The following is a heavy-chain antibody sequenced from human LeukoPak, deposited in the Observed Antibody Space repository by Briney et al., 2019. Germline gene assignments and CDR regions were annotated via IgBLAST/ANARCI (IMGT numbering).Heavy chain of an antibody. CDR3: ARGLISYPIDY. CDR1: GFTFSGYW. CDR2: INSDGSST. Sequence: GGSLRLSCAASGFTFSGYWMHWVRQAPGKGLVWVSRINSDGSSTSYADSVKGRFTISRDNAKNTLYLQMNSLRAEDTAVYYCARGLISYPIDYWGQGTLVTVSS. J-gene: IGHJ4*02. V-gene: IGHV3-74*01. D-gene: IGHD1-26*01.